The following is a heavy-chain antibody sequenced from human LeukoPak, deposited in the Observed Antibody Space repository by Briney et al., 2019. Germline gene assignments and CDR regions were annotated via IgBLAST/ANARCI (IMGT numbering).Heavy chain of an antibody. J-gene: IGHJ5*02. D-gene: IGHD3-16*01. Sequence: TGGSLRLSCTASGITLSNYWMYWVRQAPGKGPVWVSGIKTDGSYTTYADSVRGRFTISRDNAKNTVSLQMNSLRVEDTAMYYCARLGAPYDKDEYRWGQGALVTVSS. CDR2: IKTDGSYT. V-gene: IGHV3-74*03. CDR3: ARLGAPYDKDEYR. CDR1: GITLSNYW.